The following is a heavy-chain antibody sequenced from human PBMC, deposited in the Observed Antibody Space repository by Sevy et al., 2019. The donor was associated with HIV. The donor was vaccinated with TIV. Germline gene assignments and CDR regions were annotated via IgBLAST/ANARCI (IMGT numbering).Heavy chain of an antibody. J-gene: IGHJ4*02. Sequence: GGSLRLSCAASGFTFSSHELNWVRQAPGRGLEWVSYVSSRGSMTYYADSLKGRFIVSRDNAKNSLYLQMNSLRAEDTAVYFCARGLSTYGSYYFDYWGRGTLVTVSS. V-gene: IGHV3-48*03. CDR3: ARGLSTYGSYYFDY. CDR1: GFTFSSHE. D-gene: IGHD3-10*01. CDR2: VSSRGSMT.